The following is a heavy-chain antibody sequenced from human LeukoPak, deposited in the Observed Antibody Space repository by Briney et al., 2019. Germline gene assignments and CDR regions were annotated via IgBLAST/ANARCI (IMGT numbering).Heavy chain of an antibody. CDR2: ISAYNGNT. J-gene: IGHJ5*02. Sequence: ASVTVSCKASGYTFTNYGISWVRQAPGQGLEWMGWISAYNGNTNYAQKLQGRVTMTTDTSTSTAYMELRSLRSDDTAVCYCARDRNAGTYDFWSGYYTRVYNWFDPWGQGALVTVSS. V-gene: IGHV1-18*01. CDR3: ARDRNAGTYDFWSGYYTRVYNWFDP. CDR1: GYTFTNYG. D-gene: IGHD3-3*01.